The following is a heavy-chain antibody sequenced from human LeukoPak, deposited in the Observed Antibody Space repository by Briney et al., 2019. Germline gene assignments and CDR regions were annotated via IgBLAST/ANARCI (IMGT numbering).Heavy chain of an antibody. D-gene: IGHD3-10*01. CDR3: APFIIPGSYFDY. Sequence: ASVKVSCKVSGYTLTELSMYWVRQAPGKGLEWMGGFDPEDGETIYAQKFQGRVTMTEDTSTDTAYMELSSLRSEDTAVYYCAPFIIPGSYFDYWGQGTLVTVSS. CDR1: GYTLTELS. CDR2: FDPEDGET. J-gene: IGHJ4*02. V-gene: IGHV1-24*01.